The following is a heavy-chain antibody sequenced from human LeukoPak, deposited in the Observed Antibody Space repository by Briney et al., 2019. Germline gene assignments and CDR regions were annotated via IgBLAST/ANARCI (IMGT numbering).Heavy chain of an antibody. V-gene: IGHV1-69*13. CDR3: ARPSRGWYFDL. J-gene: IGHJ2*01. Sequence: SVKVSCKASGGTFSSFAISWVRPAPGQGLEWMGGIIPIFGTANYAQKFQGRVTITADESTSTAYLELSSLRSEDTAVYYCARPSRGWYFDLWGRGTLVTDSS. CDR1: GGTFSSFA. D-gene: IGHD3-10*01. CDR2: IIPIFGTA.